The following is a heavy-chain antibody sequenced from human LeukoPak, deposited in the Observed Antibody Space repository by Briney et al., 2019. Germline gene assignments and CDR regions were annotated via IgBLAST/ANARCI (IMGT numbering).Heavy chain of an antibody. Sequence: GGSLRLSCAASGFTFSSYGMHWVRQAPGKGLEWVAFIRYDGSNKYYADSVKGRFTISRDNSKNTLYLQMNSLRAEDTAVYYCARDRGGTDYSLDYWGQGTLVTVSS. D-gene: IGHD4-11*01. CDR3: ARDRGGTDYSLDY. V-gene: IGHV3-30*02. CDR2: IRYDGSNK. J-gene: IGHJ4*02. CDR1: GFTFSSYG.